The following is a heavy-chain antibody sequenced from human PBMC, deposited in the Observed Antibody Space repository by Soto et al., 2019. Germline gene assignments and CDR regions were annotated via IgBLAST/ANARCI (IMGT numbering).Heavy chain of an antibody. CDR2: INPNSGGT. J-gene: IGHJ6*02. CDR3: ARESGYTQGNYGMDV. D-gene: IGHD3-22*01. V-gene: IGHV1-2*02. Sequence: ASVKVSCKASGYTFTGYYMHWVRQAPGQGLERMGWINPNSGGTNYAQKFQGRVTMTRDTSISTAYMELSRLRSDDTAVYYCARESGYTQGNYGMDVWGQGTTVTVSS. CDR1: GYTFTGYY.